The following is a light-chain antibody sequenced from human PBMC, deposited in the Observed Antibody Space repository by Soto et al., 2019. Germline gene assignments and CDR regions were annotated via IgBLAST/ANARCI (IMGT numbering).Light chain of an antibody. CDR1: QSVSSK. CDR3: QQYCSSGT. CDR2: GAS. J-gene: IGKJ2*02. Sequence: VWLSPATVSVYKGERATLSCRASQSVSSKLAWYQQKPGQAPRLLIYGASNRATGIPDRFSGSGSGTDFTLTISRLEPEDFAVYYCQQYCSSGTFGQGTKL. V-gene: IGKV3-20*01.